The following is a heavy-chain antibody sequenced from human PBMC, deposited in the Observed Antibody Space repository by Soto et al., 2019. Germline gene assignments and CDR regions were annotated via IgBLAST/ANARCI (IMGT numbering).Heavy chain of an antibody. D-gene: IGHD3-16*01. CDR1: GSSLRTSEVG. J-gene: IGHJ3*02. CDR2: TYWDNDK. CDR3: ARKPMGMGPAFDI. Sequence: QITLKESGPTLVKPTQTLTLTCTFSGSSLRTSEVGVGWIRQPPGKALEWLALTYWDNDKRYSPSLTSSLTITHNPSKNQLVLTTTIMDPVDPATYYCARKPMGMGPAFDIWGQGSMVTVSS. V-gene: IGHV2-5*02.